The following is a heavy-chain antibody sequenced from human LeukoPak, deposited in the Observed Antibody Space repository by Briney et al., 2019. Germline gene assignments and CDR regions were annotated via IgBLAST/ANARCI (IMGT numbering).Heavy chain of an antibody. V-gene: IGHV3-21*01. J-gene: IGHJ4*02. CDR1: GFTFSRYS. CDR2: ISTSSIYI. CDR3: ARDSGSGSLNY. D-gene: IGHD3-10*01. Sequence: GSLRLSCAASGFTFSRYSMNWVRQAPGKGLEWVSSISTSSIYIYYADSLKGRFTISRDNAKNSLYLQMNSLRAEDTAVYYCARDSGSGSLNYWGQGTLVTVSS.